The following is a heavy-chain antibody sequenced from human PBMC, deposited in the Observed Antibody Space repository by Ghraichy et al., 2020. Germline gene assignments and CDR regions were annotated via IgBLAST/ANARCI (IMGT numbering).Heavy chain of an antibody. D-gene: IGHD3-22*01. CDR1: GASFSTFA. J-gene: IGHJ5*02. V-gene: IGHV3-64D*06. Sequence: GGSLRLSCSVSGASFSTFAMHWIRQAPGKGLQFVSGISGSGDYTYYADSVKGRFTISRDYSKNTLYFQMTSLRAEDTAVYYCVRDYYHNVVDPWGQGTLVTVSS. CDR2: ISGSGDYT. CDR3: VRDYYHNVVDP.